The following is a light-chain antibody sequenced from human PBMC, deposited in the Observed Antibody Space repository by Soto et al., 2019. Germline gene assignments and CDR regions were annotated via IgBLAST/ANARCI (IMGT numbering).Light chain of an antibody. CDR1: SSEVGGYNY. CDR2: DVS. J-gene: IGLJ2*01. CDR3: SSYTSSREV. V-gene: IGLV2-14*01. Sequence: QSVLTQPASVSGSPGQSITISCTGTSSEVGGYNYVSWYQQHPGKAPKLMIYDVSNRPSGVSNRFSGSKSGNTASLTLSGLQAEDEADYYCSSYTSSREVFGGGTKVTVL.